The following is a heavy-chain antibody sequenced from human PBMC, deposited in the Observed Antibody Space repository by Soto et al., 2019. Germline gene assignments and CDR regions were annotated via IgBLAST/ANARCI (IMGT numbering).Heavy chain of an antibody. Sequence: GGSLRLSCAASGFSLSNYGMSWVRQVPGRGLEWVSYISISSNIIYYADSVKGRFTISRDRAKNSLYLQMSGLSVEDTAMYYCVGESIRASGGPYWGQGTLVTVSS. J-gene: IGHJ4*02. V-gene: IGHV3-48*01. CDR3: VGESIRASGGPY. CDR1: GFSLSNYG. CDR2: ISISSNII. D-gene: IGHD3-3*02.